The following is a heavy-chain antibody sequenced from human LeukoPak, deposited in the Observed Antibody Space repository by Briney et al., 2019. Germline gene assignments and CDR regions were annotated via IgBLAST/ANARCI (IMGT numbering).Heavy chain of an antibody. CDR3: ATPPLRYFDWTIN. D-gene: IGHD3-9*01. J-gene: IGHJ4*02. CDR1: GFTFSSYW. CDR2: IKEDGSEK. Sequence: PGGSLRLSCAASGFTFSSYWMSWVRQAPGKGLEWVANIKEDGSEKYYVDSVKGRFIVSRDNAKNSLYLQMNSLRAEDTAVYYCATPPLRYFDWTINWGQGTLVTASS. V-gene: IGHV3-7*01.